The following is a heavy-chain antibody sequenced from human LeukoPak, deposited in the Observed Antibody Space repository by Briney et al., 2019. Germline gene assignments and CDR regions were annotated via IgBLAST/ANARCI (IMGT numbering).Heavy chain of an antibody. Sequence: ASVKVSCKASGYTXSSYGISWVRQAPGQGLEWMGWISTYNGNTKYAQKVQGRVTMTTDTSTTTAYMELRSLRSDDTAVYYCARDMVGLAADGNWFDPWGQGTLVTVSS. CDR1: GYTXSSYG. J-gene: IGHJ5*02. V-gene: IGHV1-18*01. CDR2: ISTYNGNT. D-gene: IGHD6-13*01. CDR3: ARDMVGLAADGNWFDP.